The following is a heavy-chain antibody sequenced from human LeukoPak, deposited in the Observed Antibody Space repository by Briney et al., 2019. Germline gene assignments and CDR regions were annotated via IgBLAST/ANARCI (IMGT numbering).Heavy chain of an antibody. CDR1: GGSISSYY. J-gene: IGHJ5*02. Sequence: SETLSLTCTVSGGSISSYYWSWIRQPPGKGLEWIGYIYYSGSANYNPSLKSRVTISVDTSKNQFSLKLSSVTAADTAVYYCARRVNCSGGSCYGLNNWFDPWGQGTLVTVSS. CDR2: IYYSGSA. D-gene: IGHD2-15*01. CDR3: ARRVNCSGGSCYGLNNWFDP. V-gene: IGHV4-59*08.